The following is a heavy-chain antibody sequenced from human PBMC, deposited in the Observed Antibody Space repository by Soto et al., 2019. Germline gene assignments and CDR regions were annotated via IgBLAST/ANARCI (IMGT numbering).Heavy chain of an antibody. Sequence: SETLSLTCAVYGGSFSGYYWSWIRQPPGKGLEWIGEINHSGSTNYNPSLKSRVTISVDTSKNQFSLKLSSVTAADTAVYYCATSPYCSGGSCPDYWGQGTLVTVSS. CDR1: GGSFSGYY. CDR3: ATSPYCSGGSCPDY. J-gene: IGHJ4*02. D-gene: IGHD2-15*01. CDR2: INHSGST. V-gene: IGHV4-34*01.